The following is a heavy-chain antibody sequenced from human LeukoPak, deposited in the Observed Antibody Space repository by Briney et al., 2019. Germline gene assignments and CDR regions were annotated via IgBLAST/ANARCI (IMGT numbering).Heavy chain of an antibody. D-gene: IGHD3-9*01. Sequence: GASVKVSCKASGYTFTGYYMHWVRQAPGQGLEWMGWINPNSGGTNYAQKFQGRVTMTRDTSISTAYMELSRLRSDDTAVYYCARVREVVYDILTGPSLDAFDIWGQGTMVTVSS. CDR1: GYTFTGYY. J-gene: IGHJ3*02. CDR2: INPNSGGT. CDR3: ARVREVVYDILTGPSLDAFDI. V-gene: IGHV1-2*02.